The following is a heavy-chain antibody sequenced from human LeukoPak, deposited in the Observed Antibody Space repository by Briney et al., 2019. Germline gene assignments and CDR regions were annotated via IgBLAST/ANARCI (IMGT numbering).Heavy chain of an antibody. CDR3: AREGGPYRPLDY. V-gene: IGHV4-4*02. Sequence: SETLSLTCGVSGGSISNTSWWTWVRQPPGKGLEWIGEVNLQGSTNYNPSLMGRVAISVDMSENHISLQLTSVTAADTAVYYCAREGGPYRPLDYSGQGTLVTVSS. CDR2: VNLQGST. CDR1: GGSISNTSW. J-gene: IGHJ4*02.